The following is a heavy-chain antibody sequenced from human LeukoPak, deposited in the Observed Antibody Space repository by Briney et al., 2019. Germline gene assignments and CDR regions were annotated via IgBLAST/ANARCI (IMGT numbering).Heavy chain of an antibody. D-gene: IGHD3-10*01. CDR3: ARTLYGSGSYYNPLDY. J-gene: IGHJ4*02. V-gene: IGHV1-2*02. CDR2: INPNSGDT. Sequence: ASVKVSCKASGYTFTGYYMHWVRQAPGQGLERMGWINPNSGDTNYAQNFQGRVTMTRDTSISTAYMELSRLRSDDTAVYYCARTLYGSGSYYNPLDYWGQGTLVTVSS. CDR1: GYTFTGYY.